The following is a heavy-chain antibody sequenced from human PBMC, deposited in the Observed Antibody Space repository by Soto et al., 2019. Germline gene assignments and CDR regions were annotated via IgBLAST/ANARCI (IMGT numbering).Heavy chain of an antibody. V-gene: IGHV4-4*02. Sequence: SETLSLTCAVSGGSFTSNNWWTWVRQPPGQGLEWIGEIYRTGSTNYNPSLKSRVTISLDKSENQFSLKVASLTAADTAVYYCASRDPGTSVDYWGQGTLVTV. CDR2: IYRTGST. CDR3: ASRDPGTSVDY. J-gene: IGHJ4*02. CDR1: GGSFTSNNW. D-gene: IGHD1-7*01.